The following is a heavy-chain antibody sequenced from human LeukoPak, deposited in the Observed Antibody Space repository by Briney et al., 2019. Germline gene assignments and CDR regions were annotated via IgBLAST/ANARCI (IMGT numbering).Heavy chain of an antibody. CDR2: ISGSGTYT. J-gene: IGHJ1*01. CDR1: RFIFSKYA. D-gene: IGHD2-2*01. V-gene: IGHV3-23*01. Sequence: GGSLRLSCAASRFIFSKYAMSWVRQAPGKGLEWVSGISGSGTYTYYADSVKGRFTVSRDNSKNTLSLQMNSLRAEDTAVYYCAKLGDIVVVPAAMVYFQHWGQGTLVTVSS. CDR3: AKLGDIVVVPAAMVYFQH.